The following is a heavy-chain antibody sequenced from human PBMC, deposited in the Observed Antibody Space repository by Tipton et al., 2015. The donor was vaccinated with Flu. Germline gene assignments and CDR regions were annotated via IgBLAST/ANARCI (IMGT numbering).Heavy chain of an antibody. CDR2: IYTSGNT. CDR1: GGSLSGYY. Sequence: TLSLTCNVSGGSLSGYYWSWIRQPAGKGLEWIGRIYTSGNTNYNPSLKSRVTISVDSSKNEFSLTLASLTAADTAVYYCARDLWNDRRAYYYYGVDVWGQGTTVTVSS. V-gene: IGHV4-4*07. D-gene: IGHD1-1*01. CDR3: ARDLWNDRRAYYYYGVDV. J-gene: IGHJ6*02.